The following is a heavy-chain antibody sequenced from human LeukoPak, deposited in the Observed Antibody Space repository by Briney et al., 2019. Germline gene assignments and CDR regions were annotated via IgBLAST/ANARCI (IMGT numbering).Heavy chain of an antibody. J-gene: IGHJ3*02. V-gene: IGHV5-51*01. CDR2: IYPGDSDT. CDR3: ARQAYGSHFDAFDI. D-gene: IGHD3-22*01. Sequence: GESLKISCKGSGYSFTSYWIGWVRQMPGKGLEWMGIIYPGDSDTRYSPSFQGQVTISVDKSITTAYLQWSSLKASDTAIYYCARQAYGSHFDAFDIWGQGTMVTVSS. CDR1: GYSFTSYW.